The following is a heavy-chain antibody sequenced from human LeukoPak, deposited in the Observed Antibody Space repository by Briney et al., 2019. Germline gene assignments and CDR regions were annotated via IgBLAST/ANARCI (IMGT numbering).Heavy chain of an antibody. J-gene: IGHJ6*02. CDR2: IYFSGTS. CDR3: AREDPQTTVPEGLDV. D-gene: IGHD4-17*01. CDR1: GGSISNYY. Sequence: KPSETLSLTCAASGGSISNYYWSWLRQPPGKGLEWIGYIYFSGTSNINPSLKSRVTISVDMSKNQFSLKLSSVTAADTAVDYCAREDPQTTVPEGLDVWGQGTTVTVSS. V-gene: IGHV4-59*01.